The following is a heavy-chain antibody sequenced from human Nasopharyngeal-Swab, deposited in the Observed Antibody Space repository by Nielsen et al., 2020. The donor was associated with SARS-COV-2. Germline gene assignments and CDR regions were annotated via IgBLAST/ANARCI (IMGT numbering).Heavy chain of an antibody. CDR1: GYSISSGYY. D-gene: IGHD2-15*01. CDR3: ARGPRYCSGGSCYQVFYYYMDV. J-gene: IGHJ6*03. CDR2: IYHSGST. V-gene: IGHV4-38-2*02. Sequence: SETLSLTCTVSGYSISSGYYWGWIRQPPGKGLEWIGSIYHSGSTNYNPSLKSRVTISVDTSKNQFSLKLSSVTAADTAVYYCARGPRYCSGGSCYQVFYYYMDVWGKGTTVTVSS.